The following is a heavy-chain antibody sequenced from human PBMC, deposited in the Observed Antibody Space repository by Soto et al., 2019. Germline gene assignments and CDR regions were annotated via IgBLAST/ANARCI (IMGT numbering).Heavy chain of an antibody. J-gene: IGHJ4*02. D-gene: IGHD3-22*01. CDR1: GGTFSSYT. CDR3: ARDSSGLIVFDY. CDR2: IIPILGIA. V-gene: IGHV1-69*04. Sequence: ASVKVSCKASGGTFSSYTISWVRQAPGQGLEWMGRIIPILGIANYAQKFQGRVTITADKSTSTAYMELSSLRSEDTAVYYCARDSSGLIVFDYWGQGTLVTVSS.